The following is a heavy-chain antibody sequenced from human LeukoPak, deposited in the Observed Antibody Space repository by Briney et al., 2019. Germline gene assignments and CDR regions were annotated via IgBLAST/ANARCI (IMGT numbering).Heavy chain of an antibody. D-gene: IGHD4-17*01. J-gene: IGHJ4*02. CDR1: GYTFTCYY. V-gene: IGHV1-2*02. CDR3: AGNRYGDYGEYYFDY. Sequence: ASVKVSCKASGYTFTCYYMHWVRQAPGQGLEWMGWINPNSGGTNYAQKFQGRVTMTRDTSISTAYMELSRLRSDDTAVYYCAGNRYGDYGEYYFDYWGQGTLVTVSS. CDR2: INPNSGGT.